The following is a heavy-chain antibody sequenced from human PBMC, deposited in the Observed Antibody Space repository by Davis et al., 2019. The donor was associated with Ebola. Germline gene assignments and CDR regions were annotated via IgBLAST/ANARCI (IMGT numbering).Heavy chain of an antibody. Sequence: ASVKVSCKASGYTFTSYGISWVRQAPGQGLEWMGWISAYNGNTNYAQKLQGRVTMTTDTSTSTAYMELRSLRSDDTAVYYCARAGYCSSTSCYSLIYYYYYGMDVWGQGTTVTVSS. CDR3: ARAGYCSSTSCYSLIYYYYYGMDV. CDR1: GYTFTSYG. CDR2: ISAYNGNT. J-gene: IGHJ6*02. D-gene: IGHD2-2*02. V-gene: IGHV1-18*01.